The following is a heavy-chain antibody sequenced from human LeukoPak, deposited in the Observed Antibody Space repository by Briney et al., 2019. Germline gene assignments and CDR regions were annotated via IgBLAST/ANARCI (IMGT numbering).Heavy chain of an antibody. V-gene: IGHV1-2*02. CDR1: EYTFTGYY. J-gene: IGHJ4*02. D-gene: IGHD3-22*01. Sequence: ASVKVSCKASEYTFTGYYMHWVRQAPGQGLEWMGWINPNSGGTNYAQKFQGRVTMTRDTSISTAYMELGRLRSDDTAVYYCARYYDSSGVDYWGQGTLVTVSS. CDR2: INPNSGGT. CDR3: ARYYDSSGVDY.